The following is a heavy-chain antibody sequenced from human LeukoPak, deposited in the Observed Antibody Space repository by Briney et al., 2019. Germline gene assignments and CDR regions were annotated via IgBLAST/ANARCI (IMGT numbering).Heavy chain of an antibody. V-gene: IGHV3-23*01. D-gene: IGHD3-3*01. Sequence: PGGSLRLSCAASGFTFSSYAMSWVRQAPGKGLEWVSAISGSGGSTYYADSVKGRFTISRDNSKNTLYLQMNSLRAEDTAVYYCAKDRKNLLLRFLEWLPYFDYWGQGTLVTVSS. CDR1: GFTFSSYA. J-gene: IGHJ4*02. CDR2: ISGSGGST. CDR3: AKDRKNLLLRFLEWLPYFDY.